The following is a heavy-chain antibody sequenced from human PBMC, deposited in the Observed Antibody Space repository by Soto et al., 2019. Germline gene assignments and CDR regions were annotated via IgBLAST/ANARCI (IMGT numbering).Heavy chain of an antibody. V-gene: IGHV3-23*01. CDR2: IGGSGGST. CDR3: AKGYAGFGEYVIPLFDY. D-gene: IGHD3-10*01. J-gene: IGHJ4*02. CDR1: GFTFSSYA. Sequence: GGSLRLSCAASGFTFSSYAMNWVRQAPGKGLEWVSAIGGSGGSTFYADSVKGRFTISRDNSKNTLYLQMNSLRAEDTAVYYCAKGYAGFGEYVIPLFDYWGQGTLVTVSS.